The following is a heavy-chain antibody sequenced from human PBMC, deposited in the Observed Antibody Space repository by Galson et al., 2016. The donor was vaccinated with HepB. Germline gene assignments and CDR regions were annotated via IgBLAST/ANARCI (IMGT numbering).Heavy chain of an antibody. Sequence: VKVSCKASGFTFTSSAVQWVRQARGQRLEWLGWIVVGRGNTNYAQKFQERVTITRDLSTTTVYMELSSLRSDDTAMYYCAADAYGDFYFGYWGQGTLVTVSS. D-gene: IGHD4-17*01. CDR1: GFTFTSSA. CDR2: IVVGRGNT. J-gene: IGHJ4*02. V-gene: IGHV1-58*01. CDR3: AADAYGDFYFGY.